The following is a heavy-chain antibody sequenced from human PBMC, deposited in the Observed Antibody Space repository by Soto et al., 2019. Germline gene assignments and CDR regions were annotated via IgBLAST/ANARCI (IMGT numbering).Heavy chain of an antibody. J-gene: IGHJ6*02. CDR1: GGSISSSSYY. CDR3: ARSVDSSWYISYYYGMDV. CDR2: IYYSGST. Sequence: SETLSLTCTVSGGSISSSSYYWGWIRQPPGKGLEWIGSIYYSGSTYYNPSLKSRVTISVDTSKNQFSLKLSSVTAADTAVYYCARSVDSSWYISYYYGMDVWGQGTTVTVSS. V-gene: IGHV4-39*07. D-gene: IGHD6-13*01.